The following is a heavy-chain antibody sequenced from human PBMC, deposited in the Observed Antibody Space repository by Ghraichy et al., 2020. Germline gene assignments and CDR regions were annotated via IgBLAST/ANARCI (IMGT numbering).Heavy chain of an antibody. D-gene: IGHD4-23*01. V-gene: IGHV4-34*01. CDR1: GGSFSGYY. CDR2: INHSGST. J-gene: IGHJ6*03. CDR3: ARGNRGYGGFGPQGWGELHYYYYMDV. Sequence: SETLSLTCAVYGGSFSGYYWSWIRQPPGKGLEWIGEINHSGSTNYNPSLKSRVTISVDTSKNQFSLKLSSVTAADTAVYYCARGNRGYGGFGPQGWGELHYYYYMDVWGKGTTVTVSS.